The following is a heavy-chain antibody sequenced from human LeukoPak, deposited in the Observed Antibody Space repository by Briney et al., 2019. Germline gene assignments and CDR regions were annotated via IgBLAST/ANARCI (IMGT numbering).Heavy chain of an antibody. CDR2: ISVDNGNT. CDR3: ARANCAGDCYLKH. Sequence: ASVKVSCKASGYTFTGYYMHWVRQAPGQGLEWLGWISVDNGNTNDAQMLQGRLTMTTDTSTNTAYLELRDLSSDDTAVYFCARANCAGDCYLKHWGQGTLVIVSS. CDR1: GYTFTGYY. D-gene: IGHD2-21*02. J-gene: IGHJ4*02. V-gene: IGHV1-18*04.